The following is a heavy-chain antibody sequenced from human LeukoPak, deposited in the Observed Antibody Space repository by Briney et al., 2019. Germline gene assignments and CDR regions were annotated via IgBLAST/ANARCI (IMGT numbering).Heavy chain of an antibody. D-gene: IGHD3-10*01. CDR2: IIPIFGTA. Sequence: SVKVSCKASGGTFSSYAISWVRQAPGQGLEWMGGIIPIFGTANYAQKFQGRVTITTDESTSTAYMELSSLRSEDTAVYYCASRGYRGSGPSHYWGQGTLVTVSS. CDR1: GGTFSSYA. V-gene: IGHV1-69*05. CDR3: ASRGYRGSGPSHY. J-gene: IGHJ4*02.